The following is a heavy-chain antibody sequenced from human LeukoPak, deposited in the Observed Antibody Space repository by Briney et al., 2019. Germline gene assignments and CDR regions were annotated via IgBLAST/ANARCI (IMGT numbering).Heavy chain of an antibody. D-gene: IGHD6-6*01. Sequence: GGSLRLSCAASGFTLSSFGMHWVRQAPGKGLEWLSVISFDGSSTYYADSVKGRFTISRDSSKNTLYLQMNSLRAEDTAVYYCAKEYSTSSAFDYWGQGTPVTVSS. J-gene: IGHJ4*02. CDR1: GFTLSSFG. CDR3: AKEYSTSSAFDY. V-gene: IGHV3-30*18. CDR2: ISFDGSST.